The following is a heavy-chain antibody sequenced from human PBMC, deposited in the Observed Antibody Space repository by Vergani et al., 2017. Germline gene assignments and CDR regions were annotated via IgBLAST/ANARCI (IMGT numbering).Heavy chain of an antibody. CDR2: IKQDGSEK. CDR3: ARDVGEYYYDSSGYLRLVPGFDY. Sequence: EVQLLESGGGLVQPGGSLRLSCAASGFTFSSYWMSWVRQAPGKGLEWVANIKQDGSEKYYVDSVKGRFTISRDNAKNSLYLQMNSLRAEDTAVYYCARDVGEYYYDSSGYLRLVPGFDYWGQGTLVTVSS. V-gene: IGHV3-7*01. J-gene: IGHJ4*02. D-gene: IGHD3-22*01. CDR1: GFTFSSYW.